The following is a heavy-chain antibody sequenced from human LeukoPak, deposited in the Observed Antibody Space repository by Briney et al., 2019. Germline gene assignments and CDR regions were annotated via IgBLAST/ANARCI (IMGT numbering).Heavy chain of an antibody. CDR1: GGSISSGDYY. CDR3: ARGTLRYFDWRIDY. V-gene: IGHV4-30-4*01. Sequence: SETLSLTCTVSGGSISSGDYYWSWIRQPPGKGLKWIGYIYYSGSTYYNPSLKSRVTISVDTSKNQFPLKLSSVTAADTAVYYCARGTLRYFDWRIDYWGQGTLVTVSS. CDR2: IYYSGST. J-gene: IGHJ4*02. D-gene: IGHD3-9*01.